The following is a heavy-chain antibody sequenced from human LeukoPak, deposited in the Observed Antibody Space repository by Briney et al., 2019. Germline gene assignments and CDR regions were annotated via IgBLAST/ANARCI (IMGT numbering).Heavy chain of an antibody. D-gene: IGHD3-10*01. J-gene: IGHJ4*02. V-gene: IGHV3-20*01. CDR3: AILYGSGRSSALVDY. Sequence: GGSLRLSCAASGFTFNNYWMSWVRQAPGKGLEWVSGINWNGGSTGYADSVKGRFTISRDDAKNSLYLQMNSLRAEDTALYHCAILYGSGRSSALVDYWGQGALVTVSS. CDR1: GFTFNNYW. CDR2: INWNGGST.